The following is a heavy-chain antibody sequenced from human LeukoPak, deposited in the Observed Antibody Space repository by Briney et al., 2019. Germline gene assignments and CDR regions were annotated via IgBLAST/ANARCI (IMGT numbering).Heavy chain of an antibody. D-gene: IGHD3-16*02. V-gene: IGHV1-46*01. CDR2: INPSGGST. CDR1: GYTFTSYY. Sequence: GASVKVSCKASGYTFTSYYMHWVRQAPGQGLEWMGIINPSGGSTSYAQKFQGRVTITADESTSTAYMELSSLRSEDTAVYYCARGAGRDVWGSYRQSGFDYWGQGTLVTVSS. CDR3: ARGAGRDVWGSYRQSGFDY. J-gene: IGHJ4*02.